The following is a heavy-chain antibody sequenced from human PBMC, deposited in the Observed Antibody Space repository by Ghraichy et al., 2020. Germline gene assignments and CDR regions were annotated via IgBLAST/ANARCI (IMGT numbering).Heavy chain of an antibody. CDR2: INSDGSST. J-gene: IGHJ1*01. Sequence: GRSLRLSCAASGFTFSSYWMHWVRQAPGKGLVWVSRINSDGSSTSYADSVKGRFTISRDNAKNTLYLQMNSLRAEDTAVYYCARDRQRWLQAAEYFQHWGQGTLVTVSA. V-gene: IGHV3-74*01. CDR3: ARDRQRWLQAAEYFQH. D-gene: IGHD5-24*01. CDR1: GFTFSSYW.